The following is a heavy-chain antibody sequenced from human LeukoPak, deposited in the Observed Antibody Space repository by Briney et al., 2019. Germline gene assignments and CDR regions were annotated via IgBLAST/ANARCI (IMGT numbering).Heavy chain of an antibody. CDR3: ARGYCTSSSCYNDY. V-gene: IGHV3-30*04. CDR1: GFTFSTYA. Sequence: PRGSLRLSCVTSGFTFSTYAFHWVRQAPGKGLEWVATMSFDVNNKYYADSVRGRFTISRDNSKNTLYLQMNSLRAEDTAVYSCARGYCTSSSCYNDYWGQGTLVTVSS. J-gene: IGHJ4*02. D-gene: IGHD2-2*02. CDR2: MSFDVNNK.